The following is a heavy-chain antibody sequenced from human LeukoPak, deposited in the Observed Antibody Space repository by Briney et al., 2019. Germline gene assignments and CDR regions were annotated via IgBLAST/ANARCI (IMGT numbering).Heavy chain of an antibody. V-gene: IGHV3-53*01. Sequence: QAGGSLRLSCAASGFTFSSYAMSWVRQAPGKGLEWVSVIYSGGSTYYADSVKGRFTISRDNSKNTLYLQMNSLRAEDTAVYYCARLGHSSGYFFDYWGQGTLVTVSS. CDR2: IYSGGST. D-gene: IGHD6-19*01. CDR3: ARLGHSSGYFFDY. CDR1: GFTFSSYA. J-gene: IGHJ4*02.